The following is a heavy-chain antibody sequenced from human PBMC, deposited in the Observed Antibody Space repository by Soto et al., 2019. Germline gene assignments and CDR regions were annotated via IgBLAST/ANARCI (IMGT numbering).Heavy chain of an antibody. CDR2: SIPIFGTA. Sequence: QVQLVQSGAEVKKPGSSVKVSCKASGGTFSSYATSWARQAPGQGVEWMGGSIPIFGTANYAQKFQGRVPITAGESTSTAYMAVSSLRSEDTGVYYWAINPAASGTLGAFALWGQGTMVTVSS. CDR3: AINPAASGTLGAFAL. CDR1: GGTFSSYA. D-gene: IGHD6-13*01. V-gene: IGHV1-69*01. J-gene: IGHJ3*01.